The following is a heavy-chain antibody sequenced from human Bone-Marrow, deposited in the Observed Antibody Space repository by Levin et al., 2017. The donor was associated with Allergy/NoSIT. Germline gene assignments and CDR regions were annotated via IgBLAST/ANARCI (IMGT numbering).Heavy chain of an antibody. CDR1: GFIFDDDG. J-gene: IGHJ4*02. CDR3: VRGSGDYSDFDS. Sequence: SGGSLRLSCVVSGFIFDDDGMSWVRQAPGKGLEWVSGLDWSGRRTGYADSVKGRFTISRDNVKNSLYLQMNSLRAEDTAFYYCVRGSGDYSDFDSWGQGTLVTVSS. D-gene: IGHD4-17*01. V-gene: IGHV3-20*04. CDR2: LDWSGRRT.